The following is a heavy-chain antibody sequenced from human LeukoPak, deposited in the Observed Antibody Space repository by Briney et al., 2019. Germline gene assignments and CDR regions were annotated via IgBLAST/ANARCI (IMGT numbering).Heavy chain of an antibody. CDR3: AREDRVLLAFDI. CDR1: GFTFNNFW. CDR2: IYSGGST. Sequence: GGSLRLSCAASGFTFNNFWMNWVRQAPGKGLEWVSVIYSGGSTYYADSVKGRFTISRDNSKNTLYLQMNSLRAEDTAVYYCAREDRVLLAFDIWGQGTMVTVSS. J-gene: IGHJ3*02. V-gene: IGHV3-53*01. D-gene: IGHD2-15*01.